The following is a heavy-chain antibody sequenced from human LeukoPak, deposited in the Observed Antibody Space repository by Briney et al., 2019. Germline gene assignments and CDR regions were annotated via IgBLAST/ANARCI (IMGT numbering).Heavy chain of an antibody. CDR2: ITYDGSNK. Sequence: GRSLRLSCAASGFTFSSYGMHWVRQAPGKGLEWVAVITYDGSNKYYADSVKGRFTISRDNSKHTLYLQMNSLRAEDTAVYYCAKDLYYYDSSGSSPVHYWGQGTLVSVPS. CDR3: AKDLYYYDSSGSSPVHY. D-gene: IGHD3-22*01. J-gene: IGHJ4*02. V-gene: IGHV3-30*18. CDR1: GFTFSSYG.